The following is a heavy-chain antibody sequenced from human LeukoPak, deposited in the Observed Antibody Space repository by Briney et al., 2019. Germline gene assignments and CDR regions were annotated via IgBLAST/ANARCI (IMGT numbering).Heavy chain of an antibody. V-gene: IGHV3-53*01. J-gene: IGHJ6*03. CDR3: ARERSDYDFWSGHYYYYYYMDV. CDR2: IYSGGST. Sequence: GGSLRLSCAASGFTVSSNYMSWVRQAPGKGLEWVSVIYSGGSTYYADSVKGRFTISRDNSKNTLYLQMNSLRAEDTAVYYCARERSDYDFWSGHYYYYYYMDVWGQGTLVTVSS. D-gene: IGHD3-3*01. CDR1: GFTVSSNY.